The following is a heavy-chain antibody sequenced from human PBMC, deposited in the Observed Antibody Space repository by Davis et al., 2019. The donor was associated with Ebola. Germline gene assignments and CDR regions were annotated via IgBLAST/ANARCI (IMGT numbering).Heavy chain of an antibody. D-gene: IGHD1-26*01. J-gene: IGHJ4*02. Sequence: ASVKVSCKASGYTFTSYDINWVRQANGQGLEWMGWMNPNSGNIGFAQKFQGRVTMTRNISITTAYLELSSLGSEDTAVYYCARRVGARSGFGNWGQGTLVTVSS. CDR2: MNPNSGNI. V-gene: IGHV1-8*01. CDR1: GYTFTSYD. CDR3: ARRVGARSGFGN.